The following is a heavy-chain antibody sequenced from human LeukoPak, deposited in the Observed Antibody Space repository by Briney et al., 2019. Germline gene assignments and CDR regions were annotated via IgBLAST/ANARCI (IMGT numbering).Heavy chain of an antibody. V-gene: IGHV4-38-2*02. CDR3: ARIGLRVATTNY. CDR2: IYHSGST. J-gene: IGHJ4*02. Sequence: SETLSLTCTVSGYSISSGYYWGWIRQPPGKGLEWIGSIYHSGSTYYNPSLKSRVTISVDTSKNQFSLKLSSVTAADTAVYYCARIGLRVATTNYWGQGTLVTVSS. CDR1: GYSISSGYY. D-gene: IGHD5-24*01.